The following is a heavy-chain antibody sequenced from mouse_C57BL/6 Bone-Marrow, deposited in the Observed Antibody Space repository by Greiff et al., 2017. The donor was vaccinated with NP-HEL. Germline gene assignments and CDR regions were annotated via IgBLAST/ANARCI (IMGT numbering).Heavy chain of an antibody. J-gene: IGHJ4*01. CDR3: ARSHYYGSSPYYAMDY. D-gene: IGHD1-1*01. CDR1: GFTFTDYY. V-gene: IGHV7-3*01. Sequence: EVKLMESGGGLVQPGGSLSLSCAASGFTFTDYYMSWVRQPPGKALEWLGFIRNKANGYTTEYSASVKGRFTISRDNSQSILYLQMNALRAEDSATYYCARSHYYGSSPYYAMDYWGQGTSVTVSS. CDR2: IRNKANGYTT.